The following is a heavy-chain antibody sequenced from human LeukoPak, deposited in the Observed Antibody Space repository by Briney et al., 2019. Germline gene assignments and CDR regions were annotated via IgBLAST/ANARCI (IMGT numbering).Heavy chain of an antibody. J-gene: IGHJ4*02. CDR2: IYYSGNT. CDR1: SGSISSYY. CDR3: ARDPSSGWSHFDY. D-gene: IGHD6-19*01. Sequence: PSETLSLTCTVSSGSISSYYWSWIRQPPGKGLEWIGYIYYSGNTNYNPSLKSRVTISVDTSKNQFSLKLSSVTAADTAVYYCARDPSSGWSHFDYWGQGTLVTVSS. V-gene: IGHV4-59*01.